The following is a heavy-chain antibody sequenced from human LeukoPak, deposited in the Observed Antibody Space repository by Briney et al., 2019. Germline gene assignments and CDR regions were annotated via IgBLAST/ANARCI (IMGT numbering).Heavy chain of an antibody. CDR1: GGSVSSTNYY. Sequence: SETLSLTCTVSGGSVSSTNYYWSWIRQPPGKGLEWIGYIYYSGSTNYNPSLKSRVTISVDTSKNQFSLKLSSVTAADTAVYYCARDYYGSGSGAWFDPWGQGTLVTVSS. D-gene: IGHD3-10*01. V-gene: IGHV4-61*01. J-gene: IGHJ5*02. CDR2: IYYSGST. CDR3: ARDYYGSGSGAWFDP.